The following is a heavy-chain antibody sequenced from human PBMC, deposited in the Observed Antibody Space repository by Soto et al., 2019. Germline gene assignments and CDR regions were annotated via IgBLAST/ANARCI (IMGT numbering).Heavy chain of an antibody. V-gene: IGHV1-18*01. CDR2: INPYNGNT. CDR1: GYTFTSYG. Sequence: QVQLVQSGAEVKKPGASVKVSCKASGYTFTSYGISWVRQAPGRGLEWMGWINPYNGNTNYAQKLQGNFTMTTDTSTNTDYMELRSLRSDDTAVYYCARDWFGIDYWGQGTLVTVSS. CDR3: ARDWFGIDY. J-gene: IGHJ4*02. D-gene: IGHD3-16*01.